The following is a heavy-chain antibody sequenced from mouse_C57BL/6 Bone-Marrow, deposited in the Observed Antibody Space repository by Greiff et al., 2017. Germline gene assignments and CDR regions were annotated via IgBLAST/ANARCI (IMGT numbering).Heavy chain of an antibody. CDR1: GYTFTSYW. J-gene: IGHJ3*01. CDR3: ARKRSNRAWFAY. Sequence: QVQLQQPGAELVMPGASVKLSCKASGYTFTSYWMHWVKQRPGQGLEWIGEIDPSDSYTNYNQKFKGKSTLTVDKSSSTAYMQLSSLTSEDSAVYCCARKRSNRAWFAYWGQGTLVTVSA. CDR2: IDPSDSYT. D-gene: IGHD2-5*01. V-gene: IGHV1-69*01.